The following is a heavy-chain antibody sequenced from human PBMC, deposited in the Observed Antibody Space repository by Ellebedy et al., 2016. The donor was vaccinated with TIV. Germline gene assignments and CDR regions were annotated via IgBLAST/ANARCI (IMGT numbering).Heavy chain of an antibody. CDR1: GFTFRRYA. CDR3: AKELVSRSSLSFDY. D-gene: IGHD2-8*02. CDR2: IGPTSDYT. Sequence: GESLKISCAASGFTFRRYAMAWVRQAPGKGPEWVSAIGPTSDYTFYADSVKGRFTFSRDNSKNTLYLQMDSLRVEDTDVYYCAKELVSRSSLSFDYWGQGSRVTVAS. V-gene: IGHV3-23*01. J-gene: IGHJ4*02.